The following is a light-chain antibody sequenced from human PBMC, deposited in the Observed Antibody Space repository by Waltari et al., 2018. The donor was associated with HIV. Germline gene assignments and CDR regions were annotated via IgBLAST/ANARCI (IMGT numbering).Light chain of an antibody. CDR3: QKYNSAPQT. CDR1: QAISNY. Sequence: DIRMTQSPSSLSASVGDSVTITCRASQAISNYLAWYQKKPVKVPKLLIYAASTLQTGVPFRFSGTGSGTDFTLTISSLQPEDVATYYCQKYNSAPQTFGQGTKVEIK. J-gene: IGKJ1*01. V-gene: IGKV1-27*01. CDR2: AAS.